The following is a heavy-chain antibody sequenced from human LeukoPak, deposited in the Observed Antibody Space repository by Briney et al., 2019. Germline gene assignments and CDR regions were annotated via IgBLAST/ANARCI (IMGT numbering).Heavy chain of an antibody. CDR1: GGTFSSYA. J-gene: IGHJ5*02. D-gene: IGHD2-2*02. CDR3: ARDRPGRYCSSTSCYTASPFDP. CDR2: IIPIFGTA. Sequence: SVKVSCKASGGTFSSYAISWVRQAPGQGLEWMGGIIPIFGTANYAQKFQGRVTITADESTSTAYMELSSLRSEDTAVYYCARDRPGRYCSSTSCYTASPFDPWGQGTLVTVSS. V-gene: IGHV1-69*13.